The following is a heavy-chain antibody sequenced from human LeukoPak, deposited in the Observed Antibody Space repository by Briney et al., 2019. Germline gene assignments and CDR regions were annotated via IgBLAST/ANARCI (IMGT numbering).Heavy chain of an antibody. CDR1: GFTFSSYW. J-gene: IGHJ4*02. CDR3: ARVGSGSYFFDY. D-gene: IGHD3-10*01. V-gene: IGHV3-74*03. CDR2: INSEGSST. Sequence: PGGSLRLSCAASGFTFSSYWMHWVRQAPGKGLVWVSRINSEGSSTTYADYVKRRFTISRENAENTMYLQMNSLRAEDTAVYYCARVGSGSYFFDYWGQGTLVTVSS.